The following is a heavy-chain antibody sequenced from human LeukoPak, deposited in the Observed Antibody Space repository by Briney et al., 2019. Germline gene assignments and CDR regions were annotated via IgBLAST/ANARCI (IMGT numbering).Heavy chain of an antibody. Sequence: SQTLSLTCAVDGGSLSGYYWSWIRQPPGKGLEWIGEINHSGSTNYNPSLKSRVTISVDTSKNQFSLKLSSVTAADTAVYYCARKRATLFDYWGQGTLVTVSS. CDR2: INHSGST. D-gene: IGHD5-24*01. CDR1: GGSLSGYY. V-gene: IGHV4-34*01. J-gene: IGHJ4*02. CDR3: ARKRATLFDY.